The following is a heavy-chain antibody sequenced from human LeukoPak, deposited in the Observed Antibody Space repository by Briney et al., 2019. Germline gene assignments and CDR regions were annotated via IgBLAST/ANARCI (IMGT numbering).Heavy chain of an antibody. CDR1: GGSFSGYY. CDR2: INHSGST. CDR3: ARASAPYSSGWYRGRAFDI. J-gene: IGHJ3*02. Sequence: SETLSLTCAVYGGSFSGYYWSWIRQPPGKGLEWIGEINHSGSTNYNPSLKSRVTISVDTPKNQFSLKLSSVTAADTAVYYCARASAPYSSGWYRGRAFDIWGQGTMVTVSS. D-gene: IGHD6-19*01. V-gene: IGHV4-34*01.